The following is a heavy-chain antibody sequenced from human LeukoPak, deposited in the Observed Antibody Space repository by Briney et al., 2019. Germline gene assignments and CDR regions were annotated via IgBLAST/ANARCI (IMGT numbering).Heavy chain of an antibody. CDR1: GGSVSSGSYY. V-gene: IGHV4-61*01. Sequence: PSETLSLTCTVSGGSVSSGSYYWSWIRQPPGKGLEWIGYIYYSGSTNYNPSLKSRVTISVDTSKNQFSLKLSSVTAADTAVYYCASATSFRGYSYGFADYWGQGTLVTVSS. CDR2: IYYSGST. D-gene: IGHD5-18*01. J-gene: IGHJ4*02. CDR3: ASATSFRGYSYGFADY.